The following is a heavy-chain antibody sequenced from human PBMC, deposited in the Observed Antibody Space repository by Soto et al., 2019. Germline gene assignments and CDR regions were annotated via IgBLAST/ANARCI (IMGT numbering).Heavy chain of an antibody. CDR1: GYTFTSYD. CDR2: MNPNSGNT. CDR3: AISTHAYGDRH. Sequence: QVQLVQSGAEVKKPGASVKVSCKASGYTFTSYDINWVRQATGQGLEWMGWMNPNSGNTGYAQKYQGRVNMTRNTSVSRAYMELRSLRSEDTAVYYCAISTHAYGDRHWGQGTLVTVSS. D-gene: IGHD4-17*01. V-gene: IGHV1-8*01. J-gene: IGHJ4*02.